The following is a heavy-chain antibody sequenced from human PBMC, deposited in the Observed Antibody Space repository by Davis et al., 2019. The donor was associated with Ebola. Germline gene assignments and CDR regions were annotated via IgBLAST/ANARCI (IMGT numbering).Heavy chain of an antibody. V-gene: IGHV3-48*04. CDR3: AREQAVLRYFDWLPDAFDI. CDR1: GFTFSSYS. CDR2: ISSSSSTI. Sequence: PGGSLRLSCAASGFTFSSYSMNWVRQAPGKGLEWVSYISSSSSTIYYADSVKGRFTISRDNAKNSLYLQMNSLRAEDTAVYYCAREQAVLRYFDWLPDAFDIWGQGTMVTVSS. J-gene: IGHJ3*02. D-gene: IGHD3-9*01.